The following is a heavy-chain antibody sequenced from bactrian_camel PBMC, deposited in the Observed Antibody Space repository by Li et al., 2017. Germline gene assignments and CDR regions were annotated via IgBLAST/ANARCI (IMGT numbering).Heavy chain of an antibody. Sequence: GGSLRLSCAASGFTSANSDMSWIRQAPGKGLEWVSTIAVDSKDTYYVDTVKGRFTISRDNAKNTVYLQMDALKSEDTALYSCCTDRMVGHCGRGTQVTVS. V-gene: IGHV3S2*01. CDR3: CTDRMVGH. CDR2: IAVDSKDT. D-gene: IGHD5*01. CDR1: GFTSANSD. J-gene: IGHJ4*01.